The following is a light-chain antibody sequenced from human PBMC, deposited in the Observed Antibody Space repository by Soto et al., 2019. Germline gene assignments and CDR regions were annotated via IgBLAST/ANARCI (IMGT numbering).Light chain of an antibody. Sequence: EIMLSQSPGTLSLTPGERGTLSCRASQSVSSNYLAWYQQKPGQAPRLLIYGASSRATGIPDRFSGSESGTDFTLTISRLEPEDFAVYYCHQYGSSPWTFGQGSMADIK. V-gene: IGKV3-20*01. CDR1: QSVSSNY. J-gene: IGKJ1*01. CDR2: GAS. CDR3: HQYGSSPWT.